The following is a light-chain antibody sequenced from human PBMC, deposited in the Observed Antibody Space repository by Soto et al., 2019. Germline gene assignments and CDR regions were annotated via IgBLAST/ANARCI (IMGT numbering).Light chain of an antibody. V-gene: IGKV1-33*01. J-gene: IGKJ4*01. Sequence: DIQMTQSPSSLSASAGDRVTITCQARQDISNYINWYQQKAGKAPKILINDASNLETGVPSRFSGSGSGTDFTLSISSLPPEDIATYYCQQYVNALNFCGGTKVEIK. CDR1: QDISNY. CDR3: QQYVNALN. CDR2: DAS.